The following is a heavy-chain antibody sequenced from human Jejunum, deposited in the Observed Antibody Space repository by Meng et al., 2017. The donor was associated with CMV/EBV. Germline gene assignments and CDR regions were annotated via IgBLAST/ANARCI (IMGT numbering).Heavy chain of an antibody. V-gene: IGHV3-23*01. D-gene: IGHD3-10*01. CDR2: ISGRGGST. J-gene: IGHJ4*02. Sequence: FTFSSYAMNLVRQAPGKGLAWVSAISGRGGSTFYVDSVKGRFTISRDNSKNTLYLQMNSLRVEDPAVYFCAKGGVTRELPKGAFDYWGQGTLVTVSS. CDR3: AKGGVTRELPKGAFDY. CDR1: FTFSSYA.